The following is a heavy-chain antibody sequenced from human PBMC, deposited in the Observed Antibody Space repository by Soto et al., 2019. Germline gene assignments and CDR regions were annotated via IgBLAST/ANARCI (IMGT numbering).Heavy chain of an antibody. V-gene: IGHV3-23*01. J-gene: IGHJ4*02. CDR1: GFTFSNYA. D-gene: IGHD6-6*01. Sequence: VSLRLSCAASGFTFSNYAMSWVCQAAGKGLEWVSTISGSGDNTYYADSVKGRFTISRDNSKKTLYLQMNSLRAEDTAVYYCAKAPYSSSSGRVYFDYWGQGTLVTVSS. CDR3: AKAPYSSSSGRVYFDY. CDR2: ISGSGDNT.